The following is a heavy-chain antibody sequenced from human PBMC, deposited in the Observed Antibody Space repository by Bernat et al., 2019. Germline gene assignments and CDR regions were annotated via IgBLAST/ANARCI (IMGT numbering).Heavy chain of an antibody. V-gene: IGHV3-11*06. Sequence: QVQLVESGGGLVKPGGSLRLSCAASGFTFSDYYMSWIRQAPGQGLEWVSYISSSSSYTNYADSVKGRFTISRDNAKNSLYLQMNSLRAEDTAVYYCARDYYDSSGPDYWGQGTLVTVSS. CDR2: ISSSSSYT. D-gene: IGHD3-22*01. CDR1: GFTFSDYY. J-gene: IGHJ4*02. CDR3: ARDYYDSSGPDY.